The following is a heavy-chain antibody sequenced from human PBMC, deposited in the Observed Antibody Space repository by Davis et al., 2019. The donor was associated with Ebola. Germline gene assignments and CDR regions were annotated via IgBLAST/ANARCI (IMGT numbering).Heavy chain of an antibody. Sequence: PGGSLRLSCAASGFTFSSYAMSWVRQAPGKGLEWVSAISGSGGTTYYADSVKGRFTISRDNSKNTLYLQMNSLRAEDTAVYYCATSNRSTYYDFWSGYTDWGQGTLVTVSS. D-gene: IGHD3-3*01. J-gene: IGHJ4*02. V-gene: IGHV3-23*01. CDR1: GFTFSSYA. CDR2: ISGSGGTT. CDR3: ATSNRSTYYDFWSGYTD.